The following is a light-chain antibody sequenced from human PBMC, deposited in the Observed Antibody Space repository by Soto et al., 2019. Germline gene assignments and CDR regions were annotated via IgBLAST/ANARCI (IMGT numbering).Light chain of an antibody. CDR2: KAS. J-gene: IGKJ2*01. V-gene: IGKV1-39*01. CDR1: QNIGTS. Sequence: DIQMTQSPSSLSASVGDRVTITCRASQNIGTSLNWYQQKPGKAPTALTYKASTMQGGVPSRFSGSGSGTDFTLTISSLQPEDSATYYCQQSYSSLVYTFGPGTKVDIK. CDR3: QQSYSSLVYT.